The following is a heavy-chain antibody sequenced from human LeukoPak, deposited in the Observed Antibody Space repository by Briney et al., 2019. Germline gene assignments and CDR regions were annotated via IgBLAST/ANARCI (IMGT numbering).Heavy chain of an antibody. CDR2: IYYSGST. D-gene: IGHD2-15*01. J-gene: IGHJ4*02. CDR1: GGSISSYY. Sequence: SETLSLTCTVSGGSISSYYWSWIRQPPGKGLEWIGYIYYSGSTNYNPSLKSRVTISVDTSKNQFSLKLSSVTAADTAVYCCARGGGYCSGGSCHIDYWGQGTLVTVSS. CDR3: ARGGGYCSGGSCHIDY. V-gene: IGHV4-59*01.